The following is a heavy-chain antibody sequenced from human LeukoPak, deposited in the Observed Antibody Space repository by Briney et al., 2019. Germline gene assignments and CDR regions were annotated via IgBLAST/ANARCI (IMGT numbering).Heavy chain of an antibody. D-gene: IGHD6-13*01. CDR3: AKPGGGSSWSDFDY. CDR1: GFTVSSNY. V-gene: IGHV3-66*04. J-gene: IGHJ4*02. CDR2: IYSGGST. Sequence: GGSLRLSCAASGFTVSSNYMSWVRQAPGKGLEWVSVIYSGGSTYYADSVKGRFTISRDNSKNTLYLQMNSLRAEDTAVYYCAKPGGGSSWSDFDYWGQGTLVTVSS.